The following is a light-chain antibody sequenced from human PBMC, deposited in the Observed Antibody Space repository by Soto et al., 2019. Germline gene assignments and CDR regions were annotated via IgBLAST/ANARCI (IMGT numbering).Light chain of an antibody. J-gene: IGKJ4*01. CDR3: QQYNSYPLT. CDR2: DAS. Sequence: DSQMTQSPTTLSASVGGRFTITCRASQSISSWLAWYQQKPGKAPKLVIYDASSLESGVPSRFSGSGSGTEFNLTISSLQTDDFATYYCQQYNSYPLTFGGGTKVDIK. CDR1: QSISSW. V-gene: IGKV1-5*01.